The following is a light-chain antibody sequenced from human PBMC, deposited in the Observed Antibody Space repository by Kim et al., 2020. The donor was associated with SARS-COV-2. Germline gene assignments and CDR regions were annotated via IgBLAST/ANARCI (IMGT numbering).Light chain of an antibody. CDR2: SQN. J-gene: IGLJ3*02. V-gene: IGLV1-47*02. Sequence: QSVLTQPPSASGTPGQRVTISCSGSSSNIGSNYVFWYQQFPGTPPKLLVSSQNQRPSGVPDRFSGSKSGTSASLAISGLRSEDEADYYCATWDDGLNGWVFGGGTQLTVL. CDR1: SSNIGSNY. CDR3: ATWDDGLNGWV.